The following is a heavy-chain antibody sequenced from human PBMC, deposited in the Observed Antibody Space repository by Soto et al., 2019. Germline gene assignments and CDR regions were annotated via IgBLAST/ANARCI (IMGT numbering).Heavy chain of an antibody. CDR2: IYYSGST. J-gene: IGHJ6*02. CDR3: ARDRGIAVAGDPSDYYYYGMDV. D-gene: IGHD6-19*01. V-gene: IGHV4-59*01. Sequence: SETLSLTCTVSGGSISSYYWSWIRQPPGKGLEWIGYIYYSGSTNYNPSLKSRVTISVDTSKNQFSLKPSSVTAADTAVYYCARDRGIAVAGDPSDYYYYGMDVWGQGTTVTVSS. CDR1: GGSISSYY.